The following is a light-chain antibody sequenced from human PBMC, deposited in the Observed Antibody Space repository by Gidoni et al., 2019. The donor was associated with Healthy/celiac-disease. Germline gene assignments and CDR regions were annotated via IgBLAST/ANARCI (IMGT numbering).Light chain of an antibody. Sequence: DIQMTPSPSSLSASVGDRVTITCRASQSISSYLNWYQQKPGKAPKLLIYAASSLQSGVPSRFSGSGSGTDSTLTISSLQPEDVATYYCQQSYSTPYTFGQGTKLEIK. CDR2: AAS. J-gene: IGKJ2*01. CDR1: QSISSY. CDR3: QQSYSTPYT. V-gene: IGKV1-39*01.